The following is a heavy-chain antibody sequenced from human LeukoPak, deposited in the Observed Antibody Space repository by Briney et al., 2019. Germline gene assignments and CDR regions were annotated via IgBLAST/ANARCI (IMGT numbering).Heavy chain of an antibody. Sequence: GGSLRLSCAASGFTFSSYWMNWVRQAPGKGLVWVSRIASDGSSTTYADSVKGRFSISRDNAKNTLYLQMDSLRAEDTAVYYCAKVMKWSGSYYFDYWAREPWSPSPQ. CDR3: AKVMKWSGSYYFDY. V-gene: IGHV3-74*01. D-gene: IGHD1-26*01. CDR2: IASDGSST. J-gene: IGHJ4*02. CDR1: GFTFSSYW.